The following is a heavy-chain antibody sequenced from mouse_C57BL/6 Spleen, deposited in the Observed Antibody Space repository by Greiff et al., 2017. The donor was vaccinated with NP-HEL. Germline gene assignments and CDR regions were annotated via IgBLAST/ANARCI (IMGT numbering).Heavy chain of an antibody. CDR1: GYAFSSYW. V-gene: IGHV1-80*01. D-gene: IGHD1-1*01. CDR3: ARGGVVDAMDY. CDR2: IYPGDGDT. J-gene: IGHJ4*01. Sequence: VQLQQSGAELVKPGASVKISCKASGYAFSSYWMNWVKQRPGKGLEWIGQIYPGDGDTNYNGKFKGKATLTADKSSSTAYMQLSSLTSEDSAVYFCARGGVVDAMDYWGQGTSVTVSS.